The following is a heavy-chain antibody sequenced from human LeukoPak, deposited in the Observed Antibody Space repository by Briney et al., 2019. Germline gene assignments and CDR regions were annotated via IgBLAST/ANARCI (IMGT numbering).Heavy chain of an antibody. V-gene: IGHV3-23*01. CDR3: AKWGDYDVLTGYYVSDY. D-gene: IGHD3-9*01. J-gene: IGHJ4*02. CDR2: ITGSGGST. CDR1: GFTFSSYA. Sequence: PGASLSLSCAASGFTFSSYAMSWVRQAPGKGLEWVSAITGSGGSTYYADSVKGRFTISRDNSKNTLYLQMNSLRAEDTAVYYCAKWGDYDVLTGYYVSDYWGQGTLVTVSS.